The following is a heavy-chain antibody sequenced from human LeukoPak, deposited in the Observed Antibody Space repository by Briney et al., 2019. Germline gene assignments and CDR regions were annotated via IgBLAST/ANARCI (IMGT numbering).Heavy chain of an antibody. V-gene: IGHV3-48*04. D-gene: IGHD3-10*01. CDR1: GFTFSSYS. CDR3: ARGPYGSGSPYFDY. Sequence: GGSLRLSCAASGFTFSSYSMNWVRQAPGKGLVWVSYISSTGNTIYYADSVKGRFTISRDSAKNSLYLQMNSLRAEDTAVYYCARGPYGSGSPYFDYWGQGTLVTVSS. J-gene: IGHJ4*02. CDR2: ISSTGNTI.